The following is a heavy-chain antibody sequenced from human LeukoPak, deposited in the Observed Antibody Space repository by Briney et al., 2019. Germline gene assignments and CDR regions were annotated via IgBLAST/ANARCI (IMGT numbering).Heavy chain of an antibody. CDR1: GFTFGDYA. Sequence: SLRLSCTASGFTFGDYAMSWFRQAPGKGLEWVGFIRNKAYGGTTEYAASVKGRFTISRDNSKNALYLQMNSLRAEDTAVYYCARENGRQIISPYFDHWGQGTLVTVSS. CDR2: IRNKAYGGTT. J-gene: IGHJ4*02. CDR3: ARENGRQIISPYFDH. D-gene: IGHD3-10*01. V-gene: IGHV3-49*03.